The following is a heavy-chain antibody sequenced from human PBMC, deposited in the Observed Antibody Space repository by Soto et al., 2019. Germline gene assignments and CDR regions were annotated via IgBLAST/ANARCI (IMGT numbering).Heavy chain of an antibody. CDR2: INHSGST. V-gene: IGHV4-34*01. CDR3: ARGRLVPAARSWCDP. D-gene: IGHD2-2*01. Sequence: QVQLQQWGAGLLKPSETLSLTCAVYGGSFSGYYWSWIRQPPGKGLEWIGEINHSGSTNYNPSRKSRVTRSVDTSKNQCSLQRSSVTDADTAVYYCARGRLVPAARSWCDPGGQGTLVTVSS. CDR1: GGSFSGYY. J-gene: IGHJ5*02.